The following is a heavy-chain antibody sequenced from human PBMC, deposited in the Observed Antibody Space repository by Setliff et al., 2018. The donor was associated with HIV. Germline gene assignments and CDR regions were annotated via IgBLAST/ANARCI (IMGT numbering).Heavy chain of an antibody. D-gene: IGHD1-26*01. J-gene: IGHJ5*02. Sequence: SETLSLTCTISGASISSGGYYWNWIRQLPGKGLEWIGCISHSGNTNFNPSLNSRVTISLDTSKNQFSLRLTSLTAADTAIYYCARSTVGAGASFPWGRGILVTVSS. CDR1: GASISSGGYY. V-gene: IGHV4-39*07. CDR2: ISHSGNT. CDR3: ARSTVGAGASFP.